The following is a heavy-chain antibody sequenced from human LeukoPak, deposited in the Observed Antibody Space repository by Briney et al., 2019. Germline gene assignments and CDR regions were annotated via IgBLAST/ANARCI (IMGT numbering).Heavy chain of an antibody. J-gene: IGHJ4*02. V-gene: IGHV1-69*04. CDR2: IIPILGIA. D-gene: IGHD7-27*01. CDR1: GGTFSSYA. Sequence: ASVTVSCKASGGTFSSYAISWVRQAPGQGLEWMGRIIPILGIANYAQKFQGRVTITADKSTSTAYMELSSLRSEDTAVYYCARARRSNWGSDYWGQGTLVTVSS. CDR3: ARARRSNWGSDY.